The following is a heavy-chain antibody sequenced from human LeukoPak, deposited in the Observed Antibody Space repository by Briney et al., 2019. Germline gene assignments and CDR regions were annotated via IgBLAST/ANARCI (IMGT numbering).Heavy chain of an antibody. D-gene: IGHD3-3*01. J-gene: IGHJ6*03. CDR2: IVVGSGNT. Sequence: ASVKVSCKASGFTFTSSAMQWVRQARGQRLEWIGWIVVGSGNTNYAQKFQERVTITRDMSTSTAYMELSSLRSEDTAVYYCAAVRLRFFEWWDFYYMDVWGKGTTVTVSS. V-gene: IGHV1-58*02. CDR1: GFTFTSSA. CDR3: AAVRLRFFEWWDFYYMDV.